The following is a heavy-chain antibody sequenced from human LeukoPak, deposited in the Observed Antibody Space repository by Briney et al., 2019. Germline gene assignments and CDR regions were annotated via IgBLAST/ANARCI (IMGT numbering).Heavy chain of an antibody. D-gene: IGHD1-1*01. CDR1: GYTFTSYG. V-gene: IGHV1-18*01. CDR2: ISGYNGNT. Sequence: ASVKVSCKASGYTFTSYGISWVRQAPGQGLEWMGWISGYNGNTNYVQKFQGRVTMTRDTSISTAYMELSRLRSDDTAVYYCARARQGTFDYWGQGTLVTVSS. J-gene: IGHJ4*02. CDR3: ARARQGTFDY.